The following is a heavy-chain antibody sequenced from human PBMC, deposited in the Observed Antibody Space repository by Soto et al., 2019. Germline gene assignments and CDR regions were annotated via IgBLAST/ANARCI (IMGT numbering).Heavy chain of an antibody. CDR1: GFTFSSYA. Sequence: PGGSLRLSCAASGFTFSSYAMIWVRQAPGKGLEWVSAISGSGGSTYYADSVKGRFTISRDNSKNTLYLQMNSLRAEDTAVYYCAKDLWFGDSYNFDYWGQGTTVTVSS. D-gene: IGHD3-10*01. J-gene: IGHJ4*03. CDR3: AKDLWFGDSYNFDY. V-gene: IGHV3-23*01. CDR2: ISGSGGST.